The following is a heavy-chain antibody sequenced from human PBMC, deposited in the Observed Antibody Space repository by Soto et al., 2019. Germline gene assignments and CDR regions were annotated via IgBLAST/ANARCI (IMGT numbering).Heavy chain of an antibody. V-gene: IGHV4-39*01. Sequence: PSETLSLTCNVSGASVSSDFYYWGWIRQPPGKTLEWIGSLFYTGSSYYSPSLQSRVTISLDTSKNQFSLRLSSVTAADTAVYYCASGVKMVNATDAFAVWCLGTMVT. CDR1: GASVSSDFYY. J-gene: IGHJ3*01. CDR2: LFYTGSS. D-gene: IGHD2-8*01. CDR3: ASGVKMVNATDAFAV.